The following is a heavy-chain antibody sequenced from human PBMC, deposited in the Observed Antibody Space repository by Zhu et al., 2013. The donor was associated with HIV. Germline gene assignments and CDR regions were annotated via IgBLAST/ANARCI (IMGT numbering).Heavy chain of an antibody. CDR2: IIPIFGTA. D-gene: IGHD2-2*02. Sequence: QVQLVQSGAEVKKPGSSVKVSCKASGGTFSSYAISWVRQAPGQGLEWMGGIIPIFGTANYAQKFQGRVTITADKSTSTAYMELSSLRSEDTAVYYCARDNLVVPAATPNWFDPWGQGTLVTVSS. CDR1: GGTFSSYA. CDR3: ARDNLVVPAATPNWFDP. J-gene: IGHJ5*02. V-gene: IGHV1-69*06.